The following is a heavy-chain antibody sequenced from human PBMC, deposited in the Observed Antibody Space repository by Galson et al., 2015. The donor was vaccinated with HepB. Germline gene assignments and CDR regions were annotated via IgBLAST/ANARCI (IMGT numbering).Heavy chain of an antibody. J-gene: IGHJ1*01. CDR1: GYTISTYS. CDR3: ATIGVVEATGVRYFHH. V-gene: IGHV7-4-1*02. D-gene: IGHD2-15*01. Sequence: SVKVSCKASGYTISTYSMTWVRQAPGQGLEWVGRINTKTGNPRYAQGFTGRFVLSLDTSVSTAYLEITSLKAEDTAVYYCATIGVVEATGVRYFHHWGQGTLVTVSS. CDR2: INTKTGNP.